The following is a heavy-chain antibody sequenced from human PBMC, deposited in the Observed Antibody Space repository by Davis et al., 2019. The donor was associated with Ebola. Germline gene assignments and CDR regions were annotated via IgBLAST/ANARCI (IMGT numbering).Heavy chain of an antibody. D-gene: IGHD2-2*01. CDR1: GFKFDDFA. V-gene: IGHV3-9*01. Sequence: SLKISCAASGFKFDDFAMHWVREVPGKGLEWVSRISPDGNNRGYVDSVRGRFTTSRDNAKQTVYLEMKSLTAEDSAIYYCARDFDYSSNLWGQGTLVTVSS. CDR2: ISPDGNNR. CDR3: ARDFDYSSNL. J-gene: IGHJ4*02.